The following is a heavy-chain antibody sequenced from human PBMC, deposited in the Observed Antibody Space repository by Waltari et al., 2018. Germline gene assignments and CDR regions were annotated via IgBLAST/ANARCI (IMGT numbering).Heavy chain of an antibody. J-gene: IGHJ4*02. Sequence: QVQLQQWGAGLLKPSETLSLTCAVYGGSFSGYYWSWIRQPPGKGLEWIGEINHSGSTNYNPSLKSRVTISADTSKNQFSLKLSSVTAADTAVYYCARRAARRYYFDYWGQGTLVTVSS. CDR1: GGSFSGYY. V-gene: IGHV4-34*01. D-gene: IGHD6-6*01. CDR2: INHSGST. CDR3: ARRAARRYYFDY.